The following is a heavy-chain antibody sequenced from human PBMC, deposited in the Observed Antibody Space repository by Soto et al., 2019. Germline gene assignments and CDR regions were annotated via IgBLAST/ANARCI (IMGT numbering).Heavy chain of an antibody. CDR1: GYTLTELS. V-gene: IGHV1-24*01. CDR2: FDPEDGET. CDR3: ATARPRIAAAGTWYWFDP. J-gene: IGHJ5*02. Sequence: ASVKVSCKVSGYTLTELSMHWVRQAPGKGLEWMGGFDPEDGETINAQKFQGRVTMTEDTSTDTAYMELSSLRSEDTAVYYCATARPRIAAAGTWYWFDPWGQGTLVTVSS. D-gene: IGHD6-13*01.